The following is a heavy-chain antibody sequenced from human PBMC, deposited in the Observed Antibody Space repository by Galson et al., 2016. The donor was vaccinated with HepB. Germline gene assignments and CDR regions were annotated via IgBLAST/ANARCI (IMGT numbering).Heavy chain of an antibody. D-gene: IGHD2-2*01. CDR3: ARGPYSSSPLDY. J-gene: IGHJ4*02. CDR1: GYTFTYYG. Sequence: SCKASGYTFTYYGISWVRQAPGQGLEWMGWISAHNGNTNYGQNFQDRLTLTRDTSTNTAYMDLRSLRSDDTAMYFCARGPYSSSPLDYWGQGTMLIVSS. V-gene: IGHV1-18*01. CDR2: ISAHNGNT.